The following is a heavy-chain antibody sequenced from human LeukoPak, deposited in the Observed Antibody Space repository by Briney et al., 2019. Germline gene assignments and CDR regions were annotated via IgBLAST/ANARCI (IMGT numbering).Heavy chain of an antibody. D-gene: IGHD1-26*01. CDR1: GFTVSSNY. Sequence: GGSLRLSCAASGFTVSSNYMSWVRQAPGKGLEWVAVIYSGGSTYYADSVKGRFTISRDNAKNSLYLQMNSLRAEDTALYYCAKDMTRGIVGATDRWGQGTLVTVSS. CDR2: IYSGGST. J-gene: IGHJ4*02. CDR3: AKDMTRGIVGATDR. V-gene: IGHV3-53*05.